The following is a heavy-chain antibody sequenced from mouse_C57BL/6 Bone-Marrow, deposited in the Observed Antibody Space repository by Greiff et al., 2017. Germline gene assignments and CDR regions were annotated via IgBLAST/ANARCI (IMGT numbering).Heavy chain of an antibody. Sequence: EVMLVESGGDLVKPGGSLKLSCAASGFTFSSYGMSWVRQTPDKRLEWVATISSGGSYTYYPDSVKGRFTISRDNAKNTRYLQMSSLKSEDTAMYYCARRPERYGSSYGYWYFDVGGTGTTVTVSS. CDR2: ISSGGSYT. CDR3: ARRPERYGSSYGYWYFDV. D-gene: IGHD1-1*01. CDR1: GFTFSSYG. J-gene: IGHJ1*03. V-gene: IGHV5-6*02.